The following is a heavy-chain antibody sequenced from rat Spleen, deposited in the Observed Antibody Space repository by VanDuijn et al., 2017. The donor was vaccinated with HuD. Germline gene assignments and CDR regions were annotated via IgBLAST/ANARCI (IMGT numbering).Heavy chain of an antibody. D-gene: IGHD1-12*02. V-gene: IGHV3-3*01. CDR1: GYSITSNY. Sequence: EVQLQESGPGLVKPSQSLSLTCSVTGYSITSNYWGWIRKFPGNKLEWMGYINSAGSPNYNPSLKSRISITRDTSKNQFFLQVNSVTTEDTATYYCARSDGVHYYLPFVDWGQGTLVTVSS. CDR2: INSAGSP. CDR3: ARSDGVHYYLPFVD. J-gene: IGHJ3*01.